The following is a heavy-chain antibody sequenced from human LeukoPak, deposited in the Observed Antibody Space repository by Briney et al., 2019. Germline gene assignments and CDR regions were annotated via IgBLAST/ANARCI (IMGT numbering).Heavy chain of an antibody. J-gene: IGHJ1*01. Sequence: GASVKVSCKASGYTCTSYYMHWVRQAPGQGLEWMGIINPSGGSTSYAQKFQGRVTMTRDTSTSTVCMELNSLRSEDTAVYYCARGRSIAARPGYFQHWGRGTLVTVSS. CDR1: GYTCTSYY. CDR3: ARGRSIAARPGYFQH. D-gene: IGHD6-6*01. CDR2: INPSGGST. V-gene: IGHV1-46*01.